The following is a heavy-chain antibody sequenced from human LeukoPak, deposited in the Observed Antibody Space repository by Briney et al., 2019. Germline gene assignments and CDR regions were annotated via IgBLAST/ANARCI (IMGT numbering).Heavy chain of an antibody. CDR3: ARVRLAPKYYYYYYMDV. J-gene: IGHJ6*03. V-gene: IGHV1-2*02. D-gene: IGHD6-6*01. CDR2: INPNSGGT. Sequence: ASVKVSCKASGYTFTGFHMHWVRQAPGQGLEWMGWINPNSGGTNYAQKFQGRVTMTRDTSISTAYMELSRLRSDDTAVYYCARVRLAPKYYYYYYMDVWGKGTTVTVSS. CDR1: GYTFTGFH.